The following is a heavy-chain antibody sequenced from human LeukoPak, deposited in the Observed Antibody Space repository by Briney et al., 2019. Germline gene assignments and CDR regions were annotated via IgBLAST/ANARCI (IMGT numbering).Heavy chain of an antibody. CDR2: ISSSSSYI. CDR1: GFSLSDYG. CDR3: ARAAVAGTLVYFQH. D-gene: IGHD6-19*01. J-gene: IGHJ1*01. V-gene: IGHV3-21*01. Sequence: GGSLRLSCSASGFSLSDYGMSWVRQAPGKGLEWVSSISSSSSYIYYADSVKGRFTISRDNAKNSLYLQMNSLRAEDTAVYYCARAAVAGTLVYFQHWGQGTLVTVSS.